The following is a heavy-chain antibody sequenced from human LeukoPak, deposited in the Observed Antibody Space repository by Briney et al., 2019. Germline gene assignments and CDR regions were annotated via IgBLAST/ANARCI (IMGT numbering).Heavy chain of an antibody. CDR2: ISSGSGTI. CDR1: GFTFSSYS. Sequence: PGGSLRLSCAASGFTFSSYSVNWVRQAPGKGLEYVSYISSGSGTIYYADSVKGRFTISRDNAKNSLYLQMKSLRAEDTAVYYCARDNRGSYYGRFEFWGQGTPVTVSS. J-gene: IGHJ4*02. V-gene: IGHV3-48*04. CDR3: ARDNRGSYYGRFEF. D-gene: IGHD1-26*01.